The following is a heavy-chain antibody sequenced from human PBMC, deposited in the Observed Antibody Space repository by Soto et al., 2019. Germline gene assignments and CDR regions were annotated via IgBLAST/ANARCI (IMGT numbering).Heavy chain of an antibody. CDR1: GFSLSTSGVS. CDR3: AHLYGYGDYFG. Sequence: GSGPTLVNPTQTLTLTCTFSGFSLSTSGVSVGWIRQPPGKALEWLALIYRYADKRYSPSLKSRLTITKDTSKNQVVLTMTNMDPVDTAKYYCAHLYGYGDYFGWGQVIRVTVSS. CDR2: IYRYADK. J-gene: IGHJ4*02. D-gene: IGHD4-17*01. V-gene: IGHV2-5*01.